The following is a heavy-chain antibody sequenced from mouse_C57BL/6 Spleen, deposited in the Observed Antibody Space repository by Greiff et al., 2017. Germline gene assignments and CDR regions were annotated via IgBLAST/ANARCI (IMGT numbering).Heavy chain of an antibody. J-gene: IGHJ3*01. Sequence: VQLQQSGAELVRPGTSVKVSCKASGYAFTNYLIEWVKQRPGQGLEWIGVINPGSGGTNYNEKFKGKATLTADKTSSTAYMQLSSLTSEDSAVYFCGRANYYGSSPAWFAYWGQGTLVTVSA. CDR1: GYAFTNYL. CDR3: GRANYYGSSPAWFAY. D-gene: IGHD1-1*01. CDR2: INPGSGGT. V-gene: IGHV1-54*01.